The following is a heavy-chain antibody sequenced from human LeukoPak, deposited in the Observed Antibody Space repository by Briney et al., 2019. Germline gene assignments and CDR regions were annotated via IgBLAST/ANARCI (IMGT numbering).Heavy chain of an antibody. J-gene: IGHJ6*03. CDR1: GVSISSYY. CDR2: IYYSGST. V-gene: IGHV4-59*01. Sequence: PSGTLSLTCTVAGVSISSYYWSWIRQPPGKGLELLGYIYYSGSTNYNPSLKSRVTISVDTSKNQFSLKLSSVTAADTAVYYCARANRDLGYYYYMDVWGKGTTVTISS. D-gene: IGHD2/OR15-2a*01. CDR3: ARANRDLGYYYYMDV.